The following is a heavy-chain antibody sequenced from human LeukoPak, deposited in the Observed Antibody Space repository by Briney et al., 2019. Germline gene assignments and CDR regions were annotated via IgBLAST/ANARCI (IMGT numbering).Heavy chain of an antibody. CDR2: IWYDGSNK. CDR3: ARPTSYDYVWGSYRLDY. D-gene: IGHD3-16*02. CDR1: GFTFSSYG. J-gene: IGHJ4*02. Sequence: GSLRLSCAACGFTFSSYGMNWVRQAPGKGLEWVAVIWYDGSNKYYADSVKGRFTISRDNSKNTLYLQMNSLRAEDTAVYYCARPTSYDYVWGSYRLDYWGQGTLVTVSS. V-gene: IGHV3-33*01.